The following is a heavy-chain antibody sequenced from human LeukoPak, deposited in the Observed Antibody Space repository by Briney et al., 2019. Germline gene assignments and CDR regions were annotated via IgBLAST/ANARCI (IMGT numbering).Heavy chain of an antibody. D-gene: IGHD3-22*01. CDR2: VYYSVSN. CDR3: EKNGTYYYDSSGYYYERYFDL. CDR1: GGSISSSSYY. V-gene: IGHV4-39*02. J-gene: IGHJ2*01. Sequence: SETLSLTCTVSGGSISSSSYYWGWIRLPPGKGLEWLGSVYYSVSNYYNPSLKSRVTISVATTKNHFSLNLRSSTAPDTPWYPCEKNGTYYYDSSGYYYERYFDLWGRGTLVTVSS.